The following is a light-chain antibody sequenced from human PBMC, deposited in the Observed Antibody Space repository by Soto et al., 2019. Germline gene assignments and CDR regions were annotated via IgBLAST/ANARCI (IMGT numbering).Light chain of an antibody. CDR3: ETWDSNTRV. V-gene: IGLV4-60*02. J-gene: IGLJ3*02. Sequence: QPVLTQSSSASASLGSSVKLTCTLSSGHSSYIIAWHQQQPGKAPRYFMKLEGSGNYNKGSGVPDRFSGSSSGADRYLTISNLQFEDEADYYCETWDSNTRVFGGGTKVTVL. CDR2: LEGSGNY. CDR1: SGHSSYI.